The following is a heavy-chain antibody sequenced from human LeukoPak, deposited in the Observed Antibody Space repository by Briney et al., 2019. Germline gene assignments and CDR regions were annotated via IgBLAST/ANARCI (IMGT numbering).Heavy chain of an antibody. CDR3: AREGLNMVRGVIPKEAWGWFDP. CDR1: GGSISSGSYY. J-gene: IGHJ5*02. Sequence: SQTLSLTCTVSGGSISSGSYYWNWIRQPAGKGLEWIGRIYSSGSTNYYPSLKSRVTISVDTSKNQFSLKLSSVTAADTAVYYCAREGLNMVRGVIPKEAWGWFDPWGQGTLVTVSS. V-gene: IGHV4-61*02. CDR2: IYSSGST. D-gene: IGHD3-10*01.